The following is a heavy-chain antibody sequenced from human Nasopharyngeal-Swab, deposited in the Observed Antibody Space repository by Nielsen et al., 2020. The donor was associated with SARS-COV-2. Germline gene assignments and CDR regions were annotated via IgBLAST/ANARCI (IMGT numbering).Heavy chain of an antibody. Sequence: LVKVSCKPSGYTFASFDLNWVRQATGRGLEWVGWMNLDSGDTHYAQEFQGKVTLTRDTSRSTAYMELSSLRSEDTAVYYCARGPRPKRHLDYWGQGTLVTVSS. V-gene: IGHV1-8*01. CDR1: GYTFASFD. CDR3: ARGPRPKRHLDY. D-gene: IGHD1-1*01. J-gene: IGHJ4*02. CDR2: MNLDSGDT.